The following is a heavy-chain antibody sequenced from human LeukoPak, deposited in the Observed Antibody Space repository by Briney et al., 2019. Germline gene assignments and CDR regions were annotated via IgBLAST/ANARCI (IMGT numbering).Heavy chain of an antibody. CDR3: ARGYYGSGSYSWFDP. D-gene: IGHD3-10*01. CDR1: GGYLNSGGYS. V-gene: IGHV4-30-2*01. J-gene: IGHJ5*02. Sequence: TLSLPCAVSGGYLNSGGYSWNWLRQPPGKGLEWIGYIYHSGSTYYNPSLKSRVTISVDRSKNQFSLKLSSVTAADTAVYYCARGYYGSGSYSWFDPWGQGTLVTVSS. CDR2: IYHSGST.